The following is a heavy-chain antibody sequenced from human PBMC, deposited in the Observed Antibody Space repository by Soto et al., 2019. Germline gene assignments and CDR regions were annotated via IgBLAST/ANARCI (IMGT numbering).Heavy chain of an antibody. D-gene: IGHD6-13*01. V-gene: IGHV3-21*01. CDR2: ISSSSSYI. Sequence: EVQLVESGGGLVKPGGSLRLSCAASGFTFSSYSMNWVRQAPGKGLEWVSSISSSSSYIYYADSVKGRFTISRDNAKNSLDLQMNSLRAEDTAVYYCARLAASDAFDIWGLGTMVTVSS. CDR3: ARLAASDAFDI. CDR1: GFTFSSYS. J-gene: IGHJ3*02.